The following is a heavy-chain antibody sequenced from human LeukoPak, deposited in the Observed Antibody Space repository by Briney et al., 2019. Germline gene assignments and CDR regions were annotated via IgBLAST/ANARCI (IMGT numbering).Heavy chain of an antibody. J-gene: IGHJ5*02. V-gene: IGHV3-7*01. CDR1: GIIITSYW. Sequence: GGSLRLSCAASGIIITSYWMSWVRQTPGKGLEWVANIKQDGSEKNYVDSVKGRFSIFRDNARNSLYLQMNSLRAEDTAVYYCASHSYGYNHWGQGTLVTVSS. CDR3: ASHSYGYNH. CDR2: IKQDGSEK. D-gene: IGHD3-16*01.